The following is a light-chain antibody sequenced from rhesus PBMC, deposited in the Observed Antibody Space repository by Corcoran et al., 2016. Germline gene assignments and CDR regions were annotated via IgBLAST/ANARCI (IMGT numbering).Light chain of an antibody. J-gene: IGKJ2*01. Sequence: DIQMTQSPASLSASVGDRVTITCQATQDISNNVAWYQQKPGQVPRVLIYKASTLQSGVPSRFSGSGSGTDFTLTISGLQPENFATYCCQQGYGTPYSFCQGTKVEIK. V-gene: IGKV1-25*01. CDR1: QDISNN. CDR3: QQGYGTPYS. CDR2: KAS.